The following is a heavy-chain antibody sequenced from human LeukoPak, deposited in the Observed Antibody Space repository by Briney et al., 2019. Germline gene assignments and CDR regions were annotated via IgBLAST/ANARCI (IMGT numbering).Heavy chain of an antibody. CDR1: GFTFSSYE. J-gene: IGHJ4*02. Sequence: PGGSLRLSCAASGFTFSSYEMNWVRQAPGKGLEWVSYISSSGSTIYYADSVKGRFTISRDNAKNSLYLQMNSLRAEDTAVYYCAKGPRTVRFGDRHKGMFDYWGQGTLVTVSS. CDR2: ISSSGSTI. CDR3: AKGPRTVRFGDRHKGMFDY. V-gene: IGHV3-48*03. D-gene: IGHD3-10*01.